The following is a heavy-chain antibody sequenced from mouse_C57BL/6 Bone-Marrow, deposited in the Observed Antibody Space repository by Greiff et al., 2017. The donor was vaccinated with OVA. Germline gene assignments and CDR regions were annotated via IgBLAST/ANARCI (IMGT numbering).Heavy chain of an antibody. J-gene: IGHJ1*03. V-gene: IGHV1-75*01. CDR3: ARYSCITTPRWYVDV. CDR2: IFPGSGST. Sequence: QVHVQQSVPELVKPGASVKISCKASGYTFTDSYINWVKQRPGQGLEWIGWIFPGSGSTYYNEKFKGKATLTVDKSSSTAYMLLSSLTSEDSAVDFCARYSCITTPRWYVDVWGTGTTVTVSA. D-gene: IGHD1-1*01. CDR1: GYTFTDSY.